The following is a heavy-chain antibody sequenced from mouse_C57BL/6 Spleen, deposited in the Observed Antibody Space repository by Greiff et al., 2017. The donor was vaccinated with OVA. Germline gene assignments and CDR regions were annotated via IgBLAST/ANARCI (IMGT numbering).Heavy chain of an antibody. Sequence: QVQLQQPGAELVMPGASVKLSCKASGYTFTSYWMHWVKQRPGQGLEWIGEIDPSDSYTNYNQKFKGKSTLTVDKSSSTAYMQLSSLTSEDSAVYYCARKGLCDYSNYEVDYWGQGTTLTVSS. CDR1: GYTFTSYW. J-gene: IGHJ2*01. CDR3: ARKGLCDYSNYEVDY. CDR2: IDPSDSYT. V-gene: IGHV1-69*01. D-gene: IGHD2-5*01.